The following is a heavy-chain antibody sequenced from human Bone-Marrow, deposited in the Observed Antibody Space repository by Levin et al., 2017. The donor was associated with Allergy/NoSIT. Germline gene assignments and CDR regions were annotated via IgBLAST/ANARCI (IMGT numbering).Heavy chain of an antibody. Sequence: SLKISCEASGFTFGDYAMHWVRQASGKGLEWVSGVMWSGGHLGYADSVKGRFTISRDNARNSVYLQMNSLTPEDTAFYYCAKDFRPSITTSFFDDWGQGTLVTVSS. CDR3: AKDFRPSITTSFFDD. D-gene: IGHD3-16*01. CDR2: VMWSGGHL. CDR1: GFTFGDYA. V-gene: IGHV3-9*01. J-gene: IGHJ4*02.